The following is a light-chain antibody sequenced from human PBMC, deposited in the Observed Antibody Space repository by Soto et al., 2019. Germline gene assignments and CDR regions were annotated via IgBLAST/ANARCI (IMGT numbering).Light chain of an antibody. Sequence: DIQMTQSPSTLSASVGDRVMITCRASQSISSWLAWYQQKPGKAPNLLIYRASTLKSGIPSRFSGSGSGTEFTLTISSLQPDDFATYYCQQYDRASWTFGQGTKVEIK. V-gene: IGKV1-5*03. J-gene: IGKJ1*01. CDR3: QQYDRASWT. CDR2: RAS. CDR1: QSISSW.